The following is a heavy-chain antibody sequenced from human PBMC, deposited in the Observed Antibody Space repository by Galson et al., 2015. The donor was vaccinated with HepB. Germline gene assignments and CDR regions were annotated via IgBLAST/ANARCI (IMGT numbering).Heavy chain of an antibody. D-gene: IGHD6-19*01. V-gene: IGHV1-69*13. CDR3: ARDEVRVAVAGPSYYYYGMDV. CDR1: GGTFSSYA. Sequence: SVTVSCKASGGTFSSYAISWVRQAPGQGLEWMGGIIPIFGTANYAQKFQGRVTITADESTSTAYMELSSLRSEDTAVYYCARDEVRVAVAGPSYYYYGMDVWGQGTTVTVSS. CDR2: IIPIFGTA. J-gene: IGHJ6*02.